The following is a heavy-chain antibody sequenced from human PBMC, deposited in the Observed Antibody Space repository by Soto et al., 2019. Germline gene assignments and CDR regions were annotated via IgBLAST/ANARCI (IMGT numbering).Heavy chain of an antibody. Sequence: PSETLSLTCTVSAGSITSYYWSWIRQPPGKGLEWIGYVYFSGSSKYNPSLKSRITISVDRSKNQFSLKLSSVTAADTAVYYCARSGYGWGSYPVLSWGQGPLVTVSS. CDR2: VYFSGSS. CDR1: AGSITSYY. D-gene: IGHD3-10*01. J-gene: IGHJ5*02. CDR3: ARSGYGWGSYPVLS. V-gene: IGHV4-59*01.